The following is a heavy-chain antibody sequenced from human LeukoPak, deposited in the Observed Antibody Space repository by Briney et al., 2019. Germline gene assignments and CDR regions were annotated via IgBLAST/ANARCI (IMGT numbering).Heavy chain of an antibody. D-gene: IGHD3-16*01. CDR3: ARELREHGVFDI. CDR1: GFTFDDYT. J-gene: IGHJ3*02. CDR2: ISWDGDST. Sequence: PGGSLRLSCAASGFTFDDYTMHWVRQAPGKGLEWVSLISWDGDSTYYGDSVKGRFSISRDNSKNTVFLQMNSLRAEETAVYYCARELREHGVFDIWGQGTMVTVSS. V-gene: IGHV3-43*01.